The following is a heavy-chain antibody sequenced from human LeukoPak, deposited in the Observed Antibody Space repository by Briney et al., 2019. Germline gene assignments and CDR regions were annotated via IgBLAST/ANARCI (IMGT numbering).Heavy chain of an antibody. V-gene: IGHV4-59*12. J-gene: IGHJ5*02. CDR1: GGSISSYY. Sequence: SETLSLTCTVSGGSISSYYWSWIRQPPGKGLEWIGYIYYSGSTNYNPSLKSRVTISVDTSKNQFSLKLSSVTAADTAVYYCARGPGYRARNWFDPWGQGTLVTVSS. CDR2: IYYSGST. CDR3: ARGPGYRARNWFDP. D-gene: IGHD3-9*01.